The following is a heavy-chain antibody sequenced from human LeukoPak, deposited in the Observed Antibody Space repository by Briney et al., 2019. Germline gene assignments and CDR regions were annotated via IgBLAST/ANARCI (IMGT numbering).Heavy chain of an antibody. D-gene: IGHD6-6*01. CDR2: ISGSGGST. CDR3: AKDLGSSSFPLNWFDP. J-gene: IGHJ5*02. CDR1: GFTFSSYA. Sequence: GGSLRLSCAASGFTFSSYAMSWVRQAPGKGLERVSAISGSGGSTYYADSVKGRFTISRDNSKNTLYLQMNSLRAEDTAVYYCAKDLGSSSFPLNWFDPWGQGTLVTVSS. V-gene: IGHV3-23*01.